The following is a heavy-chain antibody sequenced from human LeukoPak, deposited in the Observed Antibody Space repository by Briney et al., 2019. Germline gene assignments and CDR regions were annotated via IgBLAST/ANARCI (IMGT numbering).Heavy chain of an antibody. Sequence: GGSLRLSCTASGFTFGDYAMSWVRQAPGKGLEWVGFIRSKAYGGTTEYAASVKGRFTISRDDSKSIAYLQMNSLKTEDTAVYYCTRVLYYDSSGYGYWGQGTLVTVSS. V-gene: IGHV3-49*04. D-gene: IGHD3-22*01. CDR1: GFTFGDYA. CDR3: TRVLYYDSSGYGY. CDR2: IRSKAYGGTT. J-gene: IGHJ4*02.